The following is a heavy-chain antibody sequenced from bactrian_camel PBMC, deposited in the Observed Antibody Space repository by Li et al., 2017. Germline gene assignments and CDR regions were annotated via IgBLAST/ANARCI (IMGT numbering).Heavy chain of an antibody. CDR3: ATDFDNLGPKCY. J-gene: IGHJ4*01. V-gene: IGHV3S40*01. CDR2: IRHWDGGST. Sequence: VQLVESGGGLVQPGESLRLSCATSGFTFSNYDMSWVRQAPGKGLEWVSSIRHWDGGSTYYADSVKGRFTISRDNVKNTLYLRMNSLRSEDTALYYCATDFDNLGPKCYWGQGTQVTVS. CDR1: GFTFSNYD. D-gene: IGHD5*01.